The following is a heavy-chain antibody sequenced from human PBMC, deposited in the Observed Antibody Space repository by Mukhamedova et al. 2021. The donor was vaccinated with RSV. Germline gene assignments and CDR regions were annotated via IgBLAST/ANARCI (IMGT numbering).Heavy chain of an antibody. J-gene: IGHJ3*01. Sequence: TFSSHAMAWVRQAPGKGLELVSAISGSGGSTYYADSVRGRFTLPRDNSKNTLYLQMNSLRADDTAVYYCAKGYSRRHYLDAFDVWG. V-gene: IGHV3-23*01. CDR2: ISGSGGST. CDR3: AKGYSRRHYLDAFDV. CDR1: TFSSHA. D-gene: IGHD1-26*01.